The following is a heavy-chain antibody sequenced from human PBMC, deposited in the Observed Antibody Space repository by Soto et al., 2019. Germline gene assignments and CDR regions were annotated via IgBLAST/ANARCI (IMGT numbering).Heavy chain of an antibody. CDR1: GGTFSSYA. CDR2: IIPIFGTA. CDR3: ARARSYYDILTGHNYYYYYGMDV. V-gene: IGHV1-69*01. J-gene: IGHJ6*02. Sequence: QVQLVQSGAEVKKPGSSVKVSCKASGGTFSSYAISWVRQAPGQGLEWMGGIIPIFGTANYAQKFQGRVTITADESTSTADMELSSLRSEATAVYYCARARSYYDILTGHNYYYYYGMDVWGQGTTVTVSS. D-gene: IGHD3-9*01.